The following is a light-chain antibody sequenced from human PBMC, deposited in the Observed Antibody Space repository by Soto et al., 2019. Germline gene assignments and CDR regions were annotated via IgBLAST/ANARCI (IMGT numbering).Light chain of an antibody. CDR2: VAS. V-gene: IGKV1-27*01. J-gene: IGKJ1*01. Sequence: DIQMTQSPSSLSASVGDRVTITCRASQGISNYLAWYQQTPGKFPRLLIYVASTLQSGVPSRFSGSGSGTDFTLTISSLQPEDVATYYCQEYNSAPEAFGQGTKVEIK. CDR1: QGISNY. CDR3: QEYNSAPEA.